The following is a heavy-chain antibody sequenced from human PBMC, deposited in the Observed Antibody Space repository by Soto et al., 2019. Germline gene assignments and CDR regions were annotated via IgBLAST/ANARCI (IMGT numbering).Heavy chain of an antibody. D-gene: IGHD3-10*01. CDR1: GGSISSYY. Sequence: PSETLSLTCTVSGGSISSYYWSWIRQPPGKGLEWIGYIYYSGSTNYNPSLKSRVTISVDTSKNQFSLKLSSVTAADTAVYYCARGGVMVRGFTDYYHHYGMYVWGQGTTVPVSS. J-gene: IGHJ6*02. CDR2: IYYSGST. CDR3: ARGGVMVRGFTDYYHHYGMYV. V-gene: IGHV4-59*01.